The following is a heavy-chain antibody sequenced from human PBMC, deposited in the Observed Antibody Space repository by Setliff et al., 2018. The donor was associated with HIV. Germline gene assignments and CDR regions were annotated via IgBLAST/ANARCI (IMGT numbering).Heavy chain of an antibody. J-gene: IGHJ4*02. CDR3: AKIFGVVIADY. CDR2: ISSSSSTK. Sequence: GGSLRLSCVASGFSFSRYTMMWVRQAPGKGLEWVSYISSSSSTKYYADSVKGRFTISRDNAKNSLYLQMNSLRAEDTAVYYCAKIFGVVIADYWGQGTLVTVSS. V-gene: IGHV3-48*04. CDR1: GFSFSRYT. D-gene: IGHD3-3*01.